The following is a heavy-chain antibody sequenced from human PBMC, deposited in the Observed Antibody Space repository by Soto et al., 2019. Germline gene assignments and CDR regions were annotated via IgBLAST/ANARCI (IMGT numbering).Heavy chain of an antibody. D-gene: IGHD3-9*01. Sequence: QVQLQQWSEGLLKPSETLSLTCAVYGGSFSGYYWSWIRQPPGKGLEWSGEINHSGSTNYNPSLKRRVTISVDTSKNQFSLKLSSVTAADTAVYYCARDRHILTGYYTLRPEYNWFDPWGQGTLVTVSS. CDR2: INHSGST. V-gene: IGHV4-34*01. J-gene: IGHJ5*02. CDR1: GGSFSGYY. CDR3: ARDRHILTGYYTLRPEYNWFDP.